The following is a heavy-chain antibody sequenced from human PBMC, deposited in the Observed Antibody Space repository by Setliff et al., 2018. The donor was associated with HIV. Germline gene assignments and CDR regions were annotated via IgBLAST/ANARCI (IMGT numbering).Heavy chain of an antibody. V-gene: IGHV3-11*01. CDR2: ISRDGNTI. Sequence: GESLKISCAASGFTFSDYYMSWLRQAPGKGLEWVSYISRDGNTIYYADSVKGRFTISRDNAKNSLYLQLNSLRPEDTAVYYCARDNDEDYGSTSFDYWGQGILVTVSS. CDR1: GFTFSDYY. J-gene: IGHJ4*02. D-gene: IGHD4-17*01. CDR3: ARDNDEDYGSTSFDY.